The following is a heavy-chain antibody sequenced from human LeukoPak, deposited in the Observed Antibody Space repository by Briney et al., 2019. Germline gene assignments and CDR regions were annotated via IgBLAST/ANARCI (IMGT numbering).Heavy chain of an antibody. CDR1: GYTFTSYD. V-gene: IGHV1-8*01. Sequence: GASVKVSCKASGYTFTSYDINWVRQATGQGLEWMGWMNPNSGNTGYAQKFQGRVTITTDESTSTAYMELSSLRSEDTAVYYCAKGWLPPSWFDPWGQGTLVTVSS. CDR2: MNPNSGNT. D-gene: IGHD3-22*01. CDR3: AKGWLPPSWFDP. J-gene: IGHJ5*02.